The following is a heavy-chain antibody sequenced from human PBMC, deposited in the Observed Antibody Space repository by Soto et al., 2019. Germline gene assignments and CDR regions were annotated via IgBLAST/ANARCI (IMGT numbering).Heavy chain of an antibody. D-gene: IGHD5-12*01. J-gene: IGHJ4*02. CDR2: ISSSGSTI. Sequence: PGGSLRLSCEVAGFTFSAYGMSWIRQAPGKGLEWVSYISSSGSTIYYADSVKGRFTISRDNAKNSLYLQMNSLRAEDTAVYYCARDRTLGGYDYWPYGDYRGQGTLVTVSS. CDR1: GFTFSAYG. V-gene: IGHV3-11*01. CDR3: ARDRTLGGYDYWPYGDY.